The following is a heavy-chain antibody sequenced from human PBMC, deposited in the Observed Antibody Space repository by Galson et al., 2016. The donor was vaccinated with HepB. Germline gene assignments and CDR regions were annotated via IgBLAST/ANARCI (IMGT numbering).Heavy chain of an antibody. V-gene: IGHV1-69*13. Sequence: SVKVSCKASGGTFSNYPFSWVRQAPGQGLEWMGGIIPIFGTAIYAQKFEGRVTITADDSTKTTYMALSSLKSEETAVYYFARGGSRGFGPLDYWGQGTFVTVSS. CDR2: IIPIFGTA. CDR3: ARGGSRGFGPLDY. CDR1: GGTFSNYP. D-gene: IGHD3-10*01. J-gene: IGHJ4*02.